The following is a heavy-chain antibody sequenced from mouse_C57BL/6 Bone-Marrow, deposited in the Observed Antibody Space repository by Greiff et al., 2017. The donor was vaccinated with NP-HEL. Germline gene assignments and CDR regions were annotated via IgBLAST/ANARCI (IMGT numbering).Heavy chain of an antibody. D-gene: IGHD1-1*01. CDR1: GYTFTSYW. V-gene: IGHV1-72*01. J-gene: IGHJ1*03. CDR3: ARYYYGSSGWYFDV. Sequence: QVQLQQPGADLVKPGASVKLSCKASGYTFTSYWMHWVKQRPGRGLEWIGRIDPNSGGTKFNEKFKTKATLTVDKPSSTAYMQLSSLTSEDSAVYYWARYYYGSSGWYFDVWGTGTTVTVSS. CDR2: IDPNSGGT.